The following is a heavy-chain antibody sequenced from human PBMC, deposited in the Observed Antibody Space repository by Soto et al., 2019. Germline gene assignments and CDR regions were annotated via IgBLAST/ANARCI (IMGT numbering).Heavy chain of an antibody. CDR2: IIPIFATV. CDR1: GGSFSSNP. V-gene: IGHV1-69*01. J-gene: IGHJ4*02. D-gene: IGHD5-18*01. CDR3: ARGGRGYSSAPRYYFDY. Sequence: VQLVESGSEVKKPGSSVKVSCKASGGSFSSNPISWVRQAPGQGLEWMAGIIPIFATVHYAQKFQGRVTITADESTSTAYMELTSLRSEDTAVYFCARGGRGYSSAPRYYFDYWGQGTLVTVSS.